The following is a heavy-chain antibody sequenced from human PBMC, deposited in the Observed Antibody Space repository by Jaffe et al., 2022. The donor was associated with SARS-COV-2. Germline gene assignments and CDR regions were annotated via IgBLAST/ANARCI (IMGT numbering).Heavy chain of an antibody. D-gene: IGHD3-10*01. V-gene: IGHV5-51*01. CDR1: GYSFTSYW. CDR2: IYPGDSDT. J-gene: IGHJ4*02. Sequence: EVQLVQSGAEVKKPGESLKISCKGSGYSFTSYWIGWVRQMPGKGLEWMGIIYPGDSDTRYSPSFQGQVTISADKSISTAYLQWSSLKASDTAMYYCARLHYGSGSYYNGWGYYFDYWGQGTLVTVSS. CDR3: ARLHYGSGSYYNGWGYYFDY.